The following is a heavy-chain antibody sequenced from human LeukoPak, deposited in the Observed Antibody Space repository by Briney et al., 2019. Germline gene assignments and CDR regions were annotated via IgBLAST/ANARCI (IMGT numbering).Heavy chain of an antibody. CDR1: GYTFTGYY. CDR3: ARDLSLIALTD. V-gene: IGHV1-2*02. CDR2: INPNSGGT. J-gene: IGHJ4*02. D-gene: IGHD3-22*01. Sequence: ASVKVSCKASGYTFTGYYMRWARQAPGQGLEWMGWINPNSGGTNYAQKFQGRVTMTRGTSISTAYMELSRLRSDDTAVYYCARDLSLIALTDWGQGTLVTVSP.